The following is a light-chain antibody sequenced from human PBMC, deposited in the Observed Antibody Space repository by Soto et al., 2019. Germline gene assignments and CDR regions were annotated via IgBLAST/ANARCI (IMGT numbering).Light chain of an antibody. CDR2: QDS. CDR1: KLGDKY. V-gene: IGLV3-1*01. J-gene: IGLJ2*01. Sequence: SYELTQPPSVSVSPGQTASITCSGDKLGDKYACWYQQKPGQSPVLVLYQDSKRPTGIPERFSGSSSGNTATLTIGGTQAMEEADYYCQAWGSSTGVFGGGTKVTVL. CDR3: QAWGSSTGV.